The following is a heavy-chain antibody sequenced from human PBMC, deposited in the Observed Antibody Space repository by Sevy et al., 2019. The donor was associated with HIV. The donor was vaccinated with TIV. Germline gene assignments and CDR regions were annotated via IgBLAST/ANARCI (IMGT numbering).Heavy chain of an antibody. CDR3: ARLEQRHCNGAHCYPFDY. D-gene: IGHD2-21*01. J-gene: IGHJ4*02. Sequence: GESLKISCEGSGYSFTTYWIGWVRQMPGKGLEWMGVIYPDDSDTSYNPSFPGQVNISADKSINTAYLEWSSLKASDTAIYYCARLEQRHCNGAHCYPFDYWGQGTLVTVSS. CDR2: IYPDDSDT. CDR1: GYSFTTYW. V-gene: IGHV5-51*01.